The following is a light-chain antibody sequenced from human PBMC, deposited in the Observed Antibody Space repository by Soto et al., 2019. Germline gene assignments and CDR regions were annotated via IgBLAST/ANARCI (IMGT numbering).Light chain of an antibody. V-gene: IGKV3-15*01. CDR1: QSVSSN. CDR3: QQYHNWPPLT. CDR2: GAS. J-gene: IGKJ4*01. Sequence: EIVMTQSPATLSVSPGERATLSCRASQSVSSNLAWYQQKSGQAPRLLISGASTRATGIPARFSGSGSGTEFTLTISSLQSEDFAVYYCQQYHNWPPLTFGGGTKVEIK.